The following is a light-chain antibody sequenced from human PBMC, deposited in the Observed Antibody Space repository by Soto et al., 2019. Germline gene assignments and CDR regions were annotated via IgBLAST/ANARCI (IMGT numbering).Light chain of an antibody. V-gene: IGKV1-33*01. Sequence: DIQMTQSPSSLYASVGDRVTITCHASQYISNYLNLYQQKPGKATKLLIYDASNFETGVTSRFSGSGSGTAFTFTISSLQTEDIATYYCQQYDNLHTWTFGQGTEVDIK. CDR1: QYISNY. J-gene: IGKJ1*01. CDR2: DAS. CDR3: QQYDNLHTWT.